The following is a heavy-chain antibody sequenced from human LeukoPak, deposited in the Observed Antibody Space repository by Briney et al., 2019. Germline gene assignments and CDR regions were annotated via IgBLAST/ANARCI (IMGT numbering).Heavy chain of an antibody. CDR1: GYTFTSYD. J-gene: IGHJ4*02. Sequence: GASVKVSCKASGYTFTSYDINWVRQATGQGLEWMGWMNPNSGNTGYAQKFQGRVTITRNTSISTAYMELSSLRSEDTAVYYCATSRPGNYFPNYWGQGTVVTVSS. CDR2: MNPNSGNT. D-gene: IGHD2/OR15-2a*01. V-gene: IGHV1-8*03. CDR3: ATSRPGNYFPNY.